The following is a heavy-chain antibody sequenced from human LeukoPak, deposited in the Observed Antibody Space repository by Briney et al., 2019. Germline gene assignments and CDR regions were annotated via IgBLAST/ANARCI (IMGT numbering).Heavy chain of an antibody. CDR1: GYTFTGYY. CDR3: ARVTQQLAFWRVMDV. D-gene: IGHD6-13*01. CDR2: INPNSGGT. Sequence: ASVKVSCKASGYTFTGYYMHWVRQAPGQGLEWMGWINPNSGGTNYAQKFQDRVTMTRDTSISTAYMELSRLRSDDTAVYYCARVTQQLAFWRVMDVWGQGTTVTVSS. J-gene: IGHJ6*02. V-gene: IGHV1-2*02.